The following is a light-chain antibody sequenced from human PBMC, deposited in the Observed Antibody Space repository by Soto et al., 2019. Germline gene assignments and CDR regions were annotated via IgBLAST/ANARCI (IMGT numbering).Light chain of an antibody. CDR3: LQHASYPLT. V-gene: IGKV1-17*01. CDR1: QGIRND. CDR2: GAF. J-gene: IGKJ1*01. Sequence: DIQMTQSPSSLSASVGDRVTITCRASQGIRNDLGWYQQKPGKAPKRLIYGAFSLQSGVPSRFSGSGSGTEFTIPISSLEPDDFAAYYCLQHASYPLTFGQGTKVDIK.